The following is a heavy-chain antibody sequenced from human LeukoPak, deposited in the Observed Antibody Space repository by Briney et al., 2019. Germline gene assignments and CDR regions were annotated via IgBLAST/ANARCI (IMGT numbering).Heavy chain of an antibody. D-gene: IGHD3-10*01. J-gene: IGHJ6*03. CDR1: GGSISSYY. V-gene: IGHV4-34*01. CDR2: INHSGST. Sequence: SETLSLTCTVSGGSISSYYWSWIRQPPGKGLEWIGEINHSGSTNYNPSLKSRVTISGDTSKNQFSLKLSSVTAADTAVYYCARLVRGVIIRTYYYYYYMDVWGKGTTVTVSS. CDR3: ARLVRGVIIRTYYYYYYMDV.